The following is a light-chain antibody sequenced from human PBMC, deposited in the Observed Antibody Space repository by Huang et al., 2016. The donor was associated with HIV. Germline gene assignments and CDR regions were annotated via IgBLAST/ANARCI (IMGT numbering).Light chain of an antibody. V-gene: IGKV1-9*01. CDR3: QQLNTYPIT. J-gene: IGKJ5*01. CDR1: QDISTN. CDR2: AAS. Sequence: IQLTQSPSSLSASVGDRVTITCRASQDISTNLAWYQQKPGKAPKVLIYAASTLQSGVPSRFSGSASGTYFSLTITNLQPEDFATYYCQQLNTYPITFGQGTRLDMK.